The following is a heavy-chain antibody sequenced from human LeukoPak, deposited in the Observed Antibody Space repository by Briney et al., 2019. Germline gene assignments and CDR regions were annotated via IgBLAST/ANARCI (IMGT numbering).Heavy chain of an antibody. J-gene: IGHJ6*03. CDR3: AKGLWFGEWYMDV. CDR2: IRYDGSDK. CDR1: GFTFSSYG. Sequence: GGSLRLSCAASGFTFSSYGMHWVRQAPGKGLEWVSFIRYDGSDKYYADSVRGRFTISRDNSKNTLYLQMNSLRAEDTAVYYCAKGLWFGEWYMDVWGKGTTVTISS. V-gene: IGHV3-30*02. D-gene: IGHD3-10*01.